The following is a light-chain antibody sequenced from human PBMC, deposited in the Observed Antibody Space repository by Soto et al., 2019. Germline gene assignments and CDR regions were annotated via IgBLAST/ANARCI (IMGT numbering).Light chain of an antibody. J-gene: IGKJ1*01. V-gene: IGKV3-20*01. Sequence: EIVLTQFPATLSFSPGERATLSCRASQSVSSSYLAWYQQKPGQAPRLLIYGASSRATGIPDRFSGSGSGTDFTLTISRLEPEDFAVDYCQEYGSSPQTFGHETEVAI. CDR2: GAS. CDR1: QSVSSSY. CDR3: QEYGSSPQT.